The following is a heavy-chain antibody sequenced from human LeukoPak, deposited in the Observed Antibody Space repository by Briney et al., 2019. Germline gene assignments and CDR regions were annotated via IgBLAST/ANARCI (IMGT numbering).Heavy chain of an antibody. CDR1: GFTFSSYA. V-gene: IGHV3-23*01. D-gene: IGHD1-1*01. Sequence: GGSLRLSRAASGFTFSSYAMSWVRQAPGKGLEWVSAISGSGGSTYYADSVKGRFTISRDKSKNTLYVQMNSLKTEDTAVYYCTRLEETWNDQPFDLWGRGTLVTVSS. CDR3: TRLEETWNDQPFDL. J-gene: IGHJ2*01. CDR2: ISGSGGST.